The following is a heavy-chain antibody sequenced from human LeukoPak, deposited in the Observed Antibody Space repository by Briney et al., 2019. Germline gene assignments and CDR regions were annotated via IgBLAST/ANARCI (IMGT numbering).Heavy chain of an antibody. Sequence: ASVKVSCKASGYTFTSYGISWVRHAPGQGLEWMGWISAYNGNTNYAQKLQGRVTMTTDTSTSTAYMELRSLRSDDTAVYYCARDEGDTVTRRTFDIWGQGTMVTVSS. CDR3: ARDEGDTVTRRTFDI. J-gene: IGHJ3*02. CDR2: ISAYNGNT. V-gene: IGHV1-18*01. D-gene: IGHD4-17*01. CDR1: GYTFTSYG.